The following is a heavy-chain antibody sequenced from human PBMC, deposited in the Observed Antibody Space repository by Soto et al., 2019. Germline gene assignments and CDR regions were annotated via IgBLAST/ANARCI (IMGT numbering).Heavy chain of an antibody. CDR3: ARDWRYCSGGSCYRLPLFDY. J-gene: IGHJ4*02. CDR2: IISSSSYT. Sequence: QVQLVESGGGLVKPGGSLRLSCAASGFTFSDYYMSWIRQAPGKGLEWVSYIISSSSYTNYADSVKGRFTISRDNAKNSLYLQMNRLRAEDTAVYYCARDWRYCSGGSCYRLPLFDYWGQGTLVTVSS. D-gene: IGHD2-15*01. V-gene: IGHV3-11*06. CDR1: GFTFSDYY.